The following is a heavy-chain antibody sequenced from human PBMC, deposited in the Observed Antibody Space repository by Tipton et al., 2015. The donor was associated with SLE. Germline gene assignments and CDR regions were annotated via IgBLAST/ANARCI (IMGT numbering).Heavy chain of an antibody. CDR3: ARGDWLLKPIDS. J-gene: IGHJ4*02. CDR1: GYTFTTYD. D-gene: IGHD3-9*01. Sequence: QSGAEVKKPGASVKVSCKASGYTFTTYDINWVRQAPGQGLEWMGWINSNTGNPTYAQAFTGRFVFSLDASVSTAYLEIRSLKTEDSAVYYCARGDWLLKPIDSWGQGTPVTVSS. CDR2: INSNTGNP. V-gene: IGHV7-4-1*02.